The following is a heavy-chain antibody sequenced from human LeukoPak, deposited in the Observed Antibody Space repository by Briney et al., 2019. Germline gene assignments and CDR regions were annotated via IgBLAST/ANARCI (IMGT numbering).Heavy chain of an antibody. CDR2: INSSGSPT. D-gene: IGHD1-26*01. V-gene: IGHV3-74*01. J-gene: IGHJ4*02. CDR3: ARSGGSYWY. CDR1: GFTFSSYW. Sequence: GALRLSCAASGFTFSSYWMHWVRQAPGKGLVWVSRINSSGSPTQYADSVKGRFTISRDNAKNTLYLQMNSLRAEDTAVYYCARSGGSYWYWGQGTLVTVSS.